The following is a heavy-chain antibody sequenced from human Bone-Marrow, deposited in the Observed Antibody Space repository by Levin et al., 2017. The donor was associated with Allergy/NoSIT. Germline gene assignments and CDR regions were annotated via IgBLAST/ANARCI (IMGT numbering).Heavy chain of an antibody. CDR1: GFTFSYYW. D-gene: IGHD6-13*01. CDR2: ISSDGTTT. J-gene: IGHJ4*02. CDR3: ARDQAGIDY. V-gene: IGHV3-74*01. Sequence: SGGSLRLSCAASGFTFSYYWMHWVRQAPGKGLVWVSRISSDGTTTRYADSVKGRFTISRDNAKNTPYLQMNSLRAEDTAVYYCARDQAGIDYWGQGTLVTVSS.